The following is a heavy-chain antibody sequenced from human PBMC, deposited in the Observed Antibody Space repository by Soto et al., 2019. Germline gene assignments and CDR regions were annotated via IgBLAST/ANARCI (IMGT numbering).Heavy chain of an antibody. CDR1: GFTFSSYA. J-gene: IGHJ4*02. CDR3: AKDRRVGAID. CDR2: ISSSGGSA. Sequence: EVNLLESGGGLVQPGGSLRLSCAASGFTFSSYAMNWVRQAPGKGLEWIAVISSSGGSASYVDSVKGRFTISRDNSKNALYLQMNSLRAEDMAVYYCAKDRRVGAIDWGQGTLVTVSS. V-gene: IGHV3-23*01. D-gene: IGHD1-26*01.